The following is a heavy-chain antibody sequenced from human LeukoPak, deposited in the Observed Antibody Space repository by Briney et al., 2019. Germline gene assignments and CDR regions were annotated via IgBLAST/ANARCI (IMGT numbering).Heavy chain of an antibody. Sequence: SETLSLTCTVSGGSISSYYWSWIRQPPGKGLEWIGYIYYSGSINYNPSLKSRVTISVDTSKNQFSLKLSSVTAADTAVYYCARVLRCSSTSCRGSSFDPWGQGTLVTVSS. CDR1: GGSISSYY. CDR3: ARVLRCSSTSCRGSSFDP. D-gene: IGHD2-2*01. CDR2: IYYSGSI. J-gene: IGHJ5*02. V-gene: IGHV4-59*01.